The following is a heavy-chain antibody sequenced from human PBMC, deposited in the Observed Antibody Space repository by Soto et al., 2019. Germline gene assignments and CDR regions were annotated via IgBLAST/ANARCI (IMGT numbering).Heavy chain of an antibody. D-gene: IGHD3-3*01. CDR1: GGSISSYY. J-gene: IGHJ4*02. Sequence: ETLSLTCTVSGGSISSYYWSWIRQPPGKGLEWIGYIYYSGSTNYNPSLKSRVTISVDTSKNQFSLKLSSVTAADTAVYYCASSYLEWLSPFDYWGQGTLVTVSS. CDR3: ASSYLEWLSPFDY. V-gene: IGHV4-59*01. CDR2: IYYSGST.